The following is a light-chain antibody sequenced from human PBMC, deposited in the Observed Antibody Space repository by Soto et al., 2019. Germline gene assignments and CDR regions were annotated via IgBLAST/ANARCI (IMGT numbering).Light chain of an antibody. CDR2: GNS. CDR1: SSNIGAGYD. Sequence: QSVLTQPPSVSGAPGQRVTISCTGSSSNIGAGYDVHWYQQLPGTAPKLLIYGNSNRPSGVPDRFSGSESGTSASLAITGVQAEDEADYYCQSYDSRLSYGFGTGTKLTVL. V-gene: IGLV1-40*01. J-gene: IGLJ1*01. CDR3: QSYDSRLSYG.